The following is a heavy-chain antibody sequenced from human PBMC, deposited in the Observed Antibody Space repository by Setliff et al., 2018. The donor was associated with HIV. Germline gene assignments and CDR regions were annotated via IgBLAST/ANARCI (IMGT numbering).Heavy chain of an antibody. CDR3: TRRRGPMVRGVDPSPSYYLDY. D-gene: IGHD3-10*01. J-gene: IGHJ4*02. Sequence: SLTCAVYGAPFSGFYWSWIRQTPGKGLEWIGEINYSRVTNYNPSLKSRVTISVDTSKNQFSLTMTSVRAGDTAVYYCTRRRGPMVRGVDPSPSYYLDYWGQGTRVTVSS. CDR2: INYSRVT. CDR1: GAPFSGFY. V-gene: IGHV4-34*01.